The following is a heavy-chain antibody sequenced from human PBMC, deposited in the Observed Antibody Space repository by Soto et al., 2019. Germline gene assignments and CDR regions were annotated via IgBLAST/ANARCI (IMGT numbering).Heavy chain of an antibody. CDR2: INPNSGGT. D-gene: IGHD6-6*01. CDR1: GYTFTGYY. Sequence: ASVKVSCKASGYTFTGYYMHWVRQAPGQGLEWMGWINPNSGGTNYAQKFQGWVTMTRDTSISTAYMELSRLRSDDTAVYYCARGVDSSSAWFDSWGQGILVTVSS. J-gene: IGHJ5*01. CDR3: ARGVDSSSAWFDS. V-gene: IGHV1-2*04.